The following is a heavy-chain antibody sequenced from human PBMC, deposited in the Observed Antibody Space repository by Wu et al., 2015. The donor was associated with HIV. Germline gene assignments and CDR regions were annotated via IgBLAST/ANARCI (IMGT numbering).Heavy chain of an antibody. CDR2: IIPIFGTA. D-gene: IGHD3-10*01. V-gene: IGHV1-69*12. J-gene: IGHJ4*02. Sequence: QVQLVQSGAEVKKPGSSVKVSCKASGGTFSSYAISWVRQAPGQGLEWMGGIIPIFGTANYAQKFQGRVTITADESTSTAYMELRSLRSDDTAVYYCARAHGPGIGWTSGSGSGGNYFDYVGPGNAWSPSP. CDR1: GGTFSSYA. CDR3: ARAHGPGIGWTSGSGSGGNYFDY.